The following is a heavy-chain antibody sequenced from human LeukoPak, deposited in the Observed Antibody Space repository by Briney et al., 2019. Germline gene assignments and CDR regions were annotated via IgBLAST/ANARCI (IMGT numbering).Heavy chain of an antibody. CDR1: GYSFAGYD. CDR3: ARVIRYYYGMDV. J-gene: IGHJ6*02. V-gene: IGHV1-8*01. CDR2: MNPNSGNT. Sequence: ASVKVSCKASGYSFAGYDINWVRQATGQGLEWMGWMNPNSGNTGYAQKFQGRVTMTRNTSINTAYMELTSLTSEDTAVYYCARVIRYYYGMDVWGQGTTVTVSS.